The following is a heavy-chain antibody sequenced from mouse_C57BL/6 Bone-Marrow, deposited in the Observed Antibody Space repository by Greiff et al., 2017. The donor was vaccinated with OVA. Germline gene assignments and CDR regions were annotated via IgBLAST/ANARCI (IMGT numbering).Heavy chain of an antibody. CDR3: ARRSNFDY. J-gene: IGHJ2*01. CDR2: INPNNGGT. Sequence: VQLQQSGPELVKPGASVKISRKASGYTFTDYYMNWVKQSHGKSLEWIGDINPNNGGTSYNQKFKGKATLTVDKSSSTAYMELRSLTSEDSAVYYCARRSNFDYWGQGTTLTVSS. CDR1: GYTFTDYY. V-gene: IGHV1-26*01.